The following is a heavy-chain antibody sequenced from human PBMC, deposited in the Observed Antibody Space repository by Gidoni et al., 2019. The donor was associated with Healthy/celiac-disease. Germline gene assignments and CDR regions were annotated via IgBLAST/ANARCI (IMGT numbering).Heavy chain of an antibody. V-gene: IGHV4-39*01. D-gene: IGHD3-10*01. CDR2: IYYSGST. CDR1: AGSISSSSYY. Sequence: QLQLQESGPGLVKPSETLSLTCTVSAGSISSSSYYWGWIRQPPGKGLEWIGSIYYSGSTYYNPSLKSRVNISVDTSKNQFSLKLSSVTAADTAVYYCARHEVFCYGSGSYRSHFDYWGQGTLVTVSS. CDR3: ARHEVFCYGSGSYRSHFDY. J-gene: IGHJ4*02.